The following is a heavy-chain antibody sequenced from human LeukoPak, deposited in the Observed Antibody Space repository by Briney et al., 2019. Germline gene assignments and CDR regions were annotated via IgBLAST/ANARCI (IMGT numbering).Heavy chain of an antibody. J-gene: IGHJ5*02. CDR3: AKNERDTAMVIGA. CDR1: GFTFSSYG. V-gene: IGHV3-30*18. CDR2: ISYDGSNK. Sequence: PGGSLRLSCAASGFTFSSYGMHWVRQAPGKRLEWVAVISYDGSNKYYADSVKGRFTISRDNSKNTLYLQMNSLRAEDTAVYYCAKNERDTAMVIGAWGQGTLVTVSS. D-gene: IGHD5-18*01.